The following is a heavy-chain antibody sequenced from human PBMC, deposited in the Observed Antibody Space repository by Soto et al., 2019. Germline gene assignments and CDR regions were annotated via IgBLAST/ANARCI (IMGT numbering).Heavy chain of an antibody. CDR1: GGSISSNY. Sequence: SETLSLTSTVSGGSISSNYWTWIRQPPGKGLEWIGYVYNSGSTNYHPSLKSRFTISEDTSKSQFSLKVNSMTAADTAFYYCARYRREAVAGYTLDNWGQGILVT. D-gene: IGHD6-13*01. CDR3: ARYRREAVAGYTLDN. CDR2: VYNSGST. V-gene: IGHV4-59*01. J-gene: IGHJ4*02.